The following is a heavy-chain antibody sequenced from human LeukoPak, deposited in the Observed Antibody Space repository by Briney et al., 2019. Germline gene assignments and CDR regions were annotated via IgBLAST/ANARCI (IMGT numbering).Heavy chain of an antibody. Sequence: PSETLSLTCTVSGGSISSYYWSWIRQPPGKGLEWIGEINHSGSTNYNPSLKSRVTISVDTSKNQFSLKLSSVTAADTAVYYCARGRYFEIWGQGTMVTVSS. J-gene: IGHJ3*02. D-gene: IGHD3-9*01. V-gene: IGHV4-34*01. CDR1: GGSISSYY. CDR2: INHSGST. CDR3: ARGRYFEI.